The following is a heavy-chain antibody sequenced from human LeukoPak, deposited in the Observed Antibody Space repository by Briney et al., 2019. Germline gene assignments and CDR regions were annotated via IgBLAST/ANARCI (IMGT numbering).Heavy chain of an antibody. Sequence: SETLSLTCTVSGGSISTFYWSWIRQPPGKELEFIGYISYTGSTNYNPSLRSRATISLDTSKNHFSLKLNSVTAADTAVYYCARGQWSGSTGPFDYWGQGTLVTVSS. D-gene: IGHD3-10*02. V-gene: IGHV4-59*12. CDR2: ISYTGST. CDR3: ARGQWSGSTGPFDY. J-gene: IGHJ4*02. CDR1: GGSISTFY.